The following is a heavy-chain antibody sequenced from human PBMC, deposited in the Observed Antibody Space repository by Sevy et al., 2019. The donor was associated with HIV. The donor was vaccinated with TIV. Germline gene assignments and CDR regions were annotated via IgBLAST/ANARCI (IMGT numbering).Heavy chain of an antibody. D-gene: IGHD3-22*01. Sequence: ASVKVSCKASGYTFTSYGISWVRQAPGQGLEWMGWISAYNGNTNYAQKLQGRVTMTTATSTSTAYMKLRSLGSDDTAVYYWARDRDYYDSSGYWEFFDYWGQGTLVTVSS. J-gene: IGHJ4*02. CDR2: ISAYNGNT. CDR3: ARDRDYYDSSGYWEFFDY. CDR1: GYTFTSYG. V-gene: IGHV1-18*01.